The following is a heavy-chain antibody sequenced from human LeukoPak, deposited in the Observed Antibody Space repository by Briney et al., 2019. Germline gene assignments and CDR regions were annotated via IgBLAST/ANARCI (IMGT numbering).Heavy chain of an antibody. Sequence: SETLSLTCVVSGFRISRTHFWGWIRQAPGKEMEWLGSFFHTGITYYNPSVRGRVTISVDTSNTQFSLNLYSATAADTAVYYCARVAAGNTMFDFWGRGTLVAVSS. D-gene: IGHD6-19*01. J-gene: IGHJ4*02. CDR2: FFHTGIT. V-gene: IGHV4-38-2*01. CDR3: ARVAAGNTMFDF. CDR1: GFRISRTHF.